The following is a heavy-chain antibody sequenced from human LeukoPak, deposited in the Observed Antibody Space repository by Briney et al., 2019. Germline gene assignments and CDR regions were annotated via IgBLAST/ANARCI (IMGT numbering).Heavy chain of an antibody. D-gene: IGHD2-15*01. CDR3: ARGRSFFAGRGTVAVIDI. CDR2: MNPNSGNT. J-gene: IGHJ3*02. Sequence: ASVKVSCKASGYTFTSYDINWVRQATGQGLEWMGWMNPNSGNTGYAQKFQGRVTITRNTSISTAYMELSSLRSEDTAVYYCARGRSFFAGRGTVAVIDIWGQGTMVTVSS. V-gene: IGHV1-8*03. CDR1: GYTFTSYD.